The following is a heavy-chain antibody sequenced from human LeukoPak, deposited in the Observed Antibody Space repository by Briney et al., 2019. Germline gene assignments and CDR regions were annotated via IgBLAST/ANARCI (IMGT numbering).Heavy chain of an antibody. CDR2: ISAXNXNT. V-gene: IGHV1-18*01. J-gene: IGHJ6*02. Sequence: ASVKVSCKASGYTFTSYGISWVRXAPGQXLEXMGXISAXNXNTNYXQKLQGRVNMTXDTSTSTAYMELRSLRSDDTAVYYCARDLGPVDIVATIGYYYYGMDVWGQGTTVTVSS. CDR3: ARDLGPVDIVATIGYYYYGMDV. CDR1: GYTFTSYG. D-gene: IGHD5-12*01.